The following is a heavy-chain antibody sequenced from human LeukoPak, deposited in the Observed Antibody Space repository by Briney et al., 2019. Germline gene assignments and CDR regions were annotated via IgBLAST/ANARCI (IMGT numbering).Heavy chain of an antibody. V-gene: IGHV1-46*01. J-gene: IGHJ5*02. CDR3: AREAVKIFALVRTQTTKSPHRFDP. CDR2: INPSGGST. Sequence: ASMKVSCKASGYSFTTYHMHWVRQAPGQGLEWMGLINPSGGSTNYAQNFQGRVTMTRDISTSTVYMELSSLRSEDTAVYYCAREAVKIFALVRTQTTKSPHRFDPWGQGTMVTVSS. CDR1: GYSFTTYH. D-gene: IGHD3/OR15-3a*01.